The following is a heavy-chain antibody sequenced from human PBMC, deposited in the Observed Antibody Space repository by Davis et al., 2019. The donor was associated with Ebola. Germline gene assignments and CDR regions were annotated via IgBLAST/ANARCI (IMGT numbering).Heavy chain of an antibody. V-gene: IGHV5-51*01. CDR2: IYTGDSDT. CDR3: ARLVEIVLVPAAIDHNWFDP. D-gene: IGHD2-2*03. Sequence: GESLKISCKDSGNSFASHWIGWVRQMPGKGLEWMGIIYTGDSDTRYSPSFRGQVTISADKSTKTAFLQWNSLKASDTAMYYCARLVEIVLVPAAIDHNWFDPWGQGTLVTVSS. J-gene: IGHJ5*02. CDR1: GNSFASHW.